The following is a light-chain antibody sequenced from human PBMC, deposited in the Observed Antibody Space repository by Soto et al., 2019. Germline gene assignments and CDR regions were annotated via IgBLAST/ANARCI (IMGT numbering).Light chain of an antibody. J-gene: IGKJ2*01. V-gene: IGKV1-6*01. CDR3: LQDYNYPFT. CDR2: GAS. CDR1: QDIRKD. Sequence: ITCRASQDIRKDLAWYQQKPGKAPQILIYGASTLQTGVASRFSGSGSATDFTLTISSLQPEDSAAYYCLQDYNYPFTFGQGTKVDIK.